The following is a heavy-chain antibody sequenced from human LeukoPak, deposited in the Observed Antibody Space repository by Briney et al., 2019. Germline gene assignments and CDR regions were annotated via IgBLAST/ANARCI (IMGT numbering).Heavy chain of an antibody. J-gene: IGHJ6*02. CDR1: GGSFNGYY. V-gene: IGHV4-34*01. CDR3: ARGRRPYYYGMDV. CDR2: INHSGST. Sequence: PSETLSLTCAVYGGSFNGYYWSWIRQPPGKGLEWIGEINHSGSTNYNPSLKSRVTISVDTSENQFSLKLSSVTAADTAVYYCARGRRPYYYGMDVWGQGTTVTVSS.